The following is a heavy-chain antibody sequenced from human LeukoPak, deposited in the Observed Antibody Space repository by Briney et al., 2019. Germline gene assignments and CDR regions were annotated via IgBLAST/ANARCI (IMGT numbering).Heavy chain of an antibody. CDR3: ARGAPGSYCSGGSCPYFDY. J-gene: IGHJ4*02. Sequence: GASVKVSCKPSGYTFTSYDVNGVRQATGQGREWMGWVNPNRGHTGYAQKFQGRVTMTTNTSISTAYMELSSLRSEDTAVYYCARGAPGSYCSGGSCPYFDYWGQGTLVSVSS. CDR2: VNPNRGHT. CDR1: GYTFTSYD. V-gene: IGHV1-8*01. D-gene: IGHD2-15*01.